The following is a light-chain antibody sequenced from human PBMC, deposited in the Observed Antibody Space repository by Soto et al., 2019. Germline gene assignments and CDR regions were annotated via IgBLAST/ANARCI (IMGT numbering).Light chain of an antibody. J-gene: IGKJ2*01. CDR1: QSISTW. CDR2: TAS. Sequence: DIQMTQFPSTLYASIGDRVTITCRASQSISTWLAWYQQKAGKAPQLMIYTASSLETGVPSRFSGSGSGTGFALTISCLQPEDDATKLCQRDNRYSPYTFCQGTRLEIK. V-gene: IGKV1-5*03. CDR3: QRDNRYSPYT.